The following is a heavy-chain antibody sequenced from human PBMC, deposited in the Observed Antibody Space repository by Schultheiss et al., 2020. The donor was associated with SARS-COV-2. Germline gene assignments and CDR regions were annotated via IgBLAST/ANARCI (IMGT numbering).Heavy chain of an antibody. CDR3: ARDGEYGDYAVY. V-gene: IGHV1-2*02. D-gene: IGHD4-17*01. CDR1: GYTFTGYY. J-gene: IGHJ4*02. Sequence: ASVKVSCKASGYTFTGYYMHWVRQAPGQGLEWMGWINPNSGGTNYAQKFQGRVTMTRDTSTSTVYMELSSLRSEDTAVYYCARDGEYGDYAVYWGQGTLVTVSS. CDR2: INPNSGGT.